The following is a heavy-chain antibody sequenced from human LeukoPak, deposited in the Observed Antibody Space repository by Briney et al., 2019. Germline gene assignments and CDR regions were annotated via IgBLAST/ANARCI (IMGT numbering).Heavy chain of an antibody. Sequence: GGSLRLSCAASGFTFSSYAMHWVRQAPGKGLEWVAVISYDGSNKYYADSVEGRFTISRDNSKNTLYLQMNSLRAEDTAVYYCARDYSSSWSRSAFDIWGQGTMVTVSS. V-gene: IGHV3-30*04. CDR3: ARDYSSSWSRSAFDI. CDR2: ISYDGSNK. J-gene: IGHJ3*02. CDR1: GFTFSSYA. D-gene: IGHD6-13*01.